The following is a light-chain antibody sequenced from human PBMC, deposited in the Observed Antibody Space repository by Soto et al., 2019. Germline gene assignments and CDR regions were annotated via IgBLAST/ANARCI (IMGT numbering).Light chain of an antibody. CDR3: QQRVNWPPIT. CDR1: QNVSSY. CDR2: GAS. Sequence: EIVLTQSPATLSLSPGERATLSCRASQNVSSYLAWYQQRPGQAPRRLIYGASNRATGIPARFSGSGSGTDFTLTINSLEPEDFAVYYCQQRVNWPPITFGQGTRLEIK. V-gene: IGKV3-11*01. J-gene: IGKJ5*01.